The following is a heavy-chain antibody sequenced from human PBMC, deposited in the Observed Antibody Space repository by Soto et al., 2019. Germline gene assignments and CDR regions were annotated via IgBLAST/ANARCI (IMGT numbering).Heavy chain of an antibody. V-gene: IGHV4-30-4*01. CDR2: IYYSGST. Sequence: SETLSLTCTVSGGPISSGDYYWSWIRQPPGKGLEWIGYIYYSGSTYYNPSLKSRVTISVDTSKNQFSLKLSSVTAADTAVYYCAIYIVVVTAIPYYFDYWGQGTLVTVSS. CDR1: GGPISSGDYY. D-gene: IGHD2-21*02. CDR3: AIYIVVVTAIPYYFDY. J-gene: IGHJ4*02.